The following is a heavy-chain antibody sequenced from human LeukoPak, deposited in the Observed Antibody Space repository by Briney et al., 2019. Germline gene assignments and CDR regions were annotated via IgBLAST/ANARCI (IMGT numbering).Heavy chain of an antibody. Sequence: SCKASGYTFSSYAMHWVRQAPGKGLEWVAVISYDGSNKYYADSVKGRFTISRDNSKNTLYLQMNSLRAEDTAVYYCARVTRRYSSGWYYFDYWGQGTLVTVSS. CDR1: GYTFSSYA. D-gene: IGHD6-19*01. CDR2: ISYDGSNK. V-gene: IGHV3-30*04. J-gene: IGHJ4*02. CDR3: ARVTRRYSSGWYYFDY.